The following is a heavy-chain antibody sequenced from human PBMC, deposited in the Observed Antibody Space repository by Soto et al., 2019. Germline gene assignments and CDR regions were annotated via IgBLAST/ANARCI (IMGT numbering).Heavy chain of an antibody. CDR2: ISGSGGST. Sequence: GGSLRLSCAASGFTFSSYAMSWVRQAPGKGLEWVSAISGSGGSTYYADSVKGRFTISRDNSKNTLYLQMNSLRAEDTAVYYCAKDLEYSSSRPWYFDLWGRGTLVTVSS. CDR3: AKDLEYSSSRPWYFDL. CDR1: GFTFSSYA. D-gene: IGHD6-13*01. V-gene: IGHV3-23*01. J-gene: IGHJ2*01.